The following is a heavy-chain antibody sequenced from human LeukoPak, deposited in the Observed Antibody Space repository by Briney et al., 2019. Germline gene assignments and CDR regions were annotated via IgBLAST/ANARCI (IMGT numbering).Heavy chain of an antibody. J-gene: IGHJ4*02. Sequence: SETLSLTCTVSGDSISSGDYYWSWIRQPPGKGLEWIGYIYYSGSTYYNPSLKSRVTISVDTSKNQFSLKLSSVTAADTAVYYCARDPAVNDFWSGYSDDYWGQGTLVTVSS. D-gene: IGHD3-3*01. V-gene: IGHV4-30-4*08. CDR2: IYYSGST. CDR1: GDSISSGDYY. CDR3: ARDPAVNDFWSGYSDDY.